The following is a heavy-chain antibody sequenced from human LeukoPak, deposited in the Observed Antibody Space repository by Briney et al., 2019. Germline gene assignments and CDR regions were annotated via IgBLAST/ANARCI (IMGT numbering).Heavy chain of an antibody. D-gene: IGHD3-10*01. Sequence: GGSLRLSCAASGFTLSGYWMHWVRQAPGKGLEWLSYINTGSSHTSYADSVKGRFTISRDNAKNSLYLLMNSLRAEDTAVYYCARDYYYDSGSSYGMDVWGQGTTVTVSS. V-gene: IGHV3-11*05. J-gene: IGHJ6*02. CDR2: INTGSSHT. CDR1: GFTLSGYW. CDR3: ARDYYYDSGSSYGMDV.